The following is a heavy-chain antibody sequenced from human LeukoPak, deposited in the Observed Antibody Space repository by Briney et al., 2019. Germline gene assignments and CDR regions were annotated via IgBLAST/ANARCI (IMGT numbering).Heavy chain of an antibody. CDR2: KKQDGSEK. J-gene: IGHJ4*02. Sequence: AGGVLGLSFATPGFNFCSYWMSWGRQAPGKRLEWVGNKKQDGSEKYYVESVKGRFTISRDNAKNSLYLQMNSLRAEDTAVYYCARDNADIVATMIDGGIFDYWGQGTLVTVSS. D-gene: IGHD5-12*01. CDR1: GFNFCSYW. CDR3: ARDNADIVATMIDGGIFDY. V-gene: IGHV3-7*01.